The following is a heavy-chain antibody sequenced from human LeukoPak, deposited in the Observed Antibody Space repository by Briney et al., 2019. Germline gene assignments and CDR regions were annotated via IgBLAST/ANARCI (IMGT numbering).Heavy chain of an antibody. CDR1: GDSISSSY. J-gene: IGHJ4*02. D-gene: IGHD6-19*01. Sequence: SETLSLTCTVSGDSISSSYWGCIRQPAGKGLEWIGRIHTSGSTYYSPSLKSRVTMSVDTSTNQFSLKLSSVTAADTAMYYCARVRLGRGLDYWGQGTLVTVSS. CDR2: IHTSGST. V-gene: IGHV4-4*07. CDR3: ARVRLGRGLDY.